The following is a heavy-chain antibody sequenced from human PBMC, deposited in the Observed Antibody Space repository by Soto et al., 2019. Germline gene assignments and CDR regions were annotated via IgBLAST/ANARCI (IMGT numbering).Heavy chain of an antibody. Sequence: QVQLVESGGGVVQPGRSLRLSCVASGFTFSSYGMHWVRQAPGKGLEWVAVIWYDGSNKYYADSVKGRFTISRDNSKNTLYLQMNSLRAEDTAVYYCARDGPYYYDSSGTYNWFDPWGQGTLVTVSS. J-gene: IGHJ5*02. V-gene: IGHV3-33*01. CDR2: IWYDGSNK. D-gene: IGHD3-22*01. CDR3: ARDGPYYYDSSGTYNWFDP. CDR1: GFTFSSYG.